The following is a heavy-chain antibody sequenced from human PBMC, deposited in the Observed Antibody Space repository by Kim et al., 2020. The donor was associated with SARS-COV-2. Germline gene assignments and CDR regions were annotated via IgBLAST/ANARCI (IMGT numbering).Heavy chain of an antibody. D-gene: IGHD3-16*02. CDR2: IKSKTDGGTT. V-gene: IGHV3-15*01. CDR3: TTDRRYDYIWGSYRPTGDY. CDR1: GFTFSNAW. J-gene: IGHJ4*02. Sequence: GGSLRLSCVASGFTFSNAWMSWVRQAPGKGLEWVGRIKSKTDGGTTDYAAPVKGRFTISRDDSKNTLYLQMNSLKTEDTAVYYCTTDRRYDYIWGSYRPTGDYWGQGTLVTVSS.